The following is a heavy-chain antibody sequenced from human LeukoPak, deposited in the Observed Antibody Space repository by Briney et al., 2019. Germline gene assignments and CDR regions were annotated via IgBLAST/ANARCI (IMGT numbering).Heavy chain of an antibody. J-gene: IGHJ4*02. CDR2: IYYSGST. CDR3: ASLRERSYYARGFDY. Sequence: PSETLSLTCTVSGGSISSSSYYWGWIRQPPGKGLEWIGSIYYSGSTYYNPSLKSRVTISVDTSKNQFSLKLSSVTAADTAVYYCASLRERSYYARGFDYWGQGTLVTVSS. V-gene: IGHV4-39*01. D-gene: IGHD1-26*01. CDR1: GGSISSSSYY.